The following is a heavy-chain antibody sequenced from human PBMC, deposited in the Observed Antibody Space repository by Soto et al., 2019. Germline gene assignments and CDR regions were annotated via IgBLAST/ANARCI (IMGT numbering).Heavy chain of an antibody. D-gene: IGHD1-26*01. CDR2: ISYDGSNK. V-gene: IGHV3-30*18. CDR3: AKDRAGGSYYYAFDI. CDR1: GFTFSSYG. J-gene: IGHJ3*02. Sequence: GGSLRLSCAASGFTFSSYGMHWVRQAPGKGLEWVAVISYDGSNKYYADSVKGRFTISRDNSKNTLYLQMNSLRAEDTAVYYCAKDRAGGSYYYAFDIWGQGTMVTVSS.